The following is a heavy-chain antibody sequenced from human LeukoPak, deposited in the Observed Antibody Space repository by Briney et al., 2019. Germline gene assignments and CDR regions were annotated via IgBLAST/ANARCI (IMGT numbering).Heavy chain of an antibody. J-gene: IGHJ4*02. CDR3: AAPAGTNY. V-gene: IGHV3-30*04. CDR1: GFTFSSYA. CDR2: ISYDGSNK. D-gene: IGHD6-13*01. Sequence: PGRSLRLSCAASGFTFSSYAMHWVRQAPGKGLEWGAVISYDGSNKYYADSVKGRFTISRDNAKNTLYLQMNSLRAEDTAVYYCAAPAGTNYWGQGTLVTVSS.